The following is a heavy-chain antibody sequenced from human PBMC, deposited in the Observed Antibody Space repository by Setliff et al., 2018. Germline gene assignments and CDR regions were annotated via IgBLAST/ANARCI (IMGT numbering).Heavy chain of an antibody. CDR1: GYSFTNYY. CDR2: INPSGGST. V-gene: IGHV1-46*01. CDR3: AIRKWLLGIGNAFDI. J-gene: IGHJ3*02. D-gene: IGHD3-22*01. Sequence: ASVKVSCKASGYSFTNYYIHWVRQAPGQGLEWVGIINPSGGSTSYAQKFQGRVTMTRDTSTSTVYMELSSLRSEDTAVYYCAIRKWLLGIGNAFDIWGQGTMVTVSS.